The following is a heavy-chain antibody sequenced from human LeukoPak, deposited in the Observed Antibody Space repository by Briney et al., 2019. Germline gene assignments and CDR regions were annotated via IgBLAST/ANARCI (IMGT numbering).Heavy chain of an antibody. CDR3: AELGITMIGGV. J-gene: IGHJ6*04. D-gene: IGHD3-10*02. V-gene: IGHV3-7*01. CDR1: GFTFSSHW. CDR2: IKQDGTEI. Sequence: GGSLRLSCAASGFTFSSHWMSWVRQAPGKGPEWVANIKQDGTEIYYVDSVKGRFTISRDNAKNSLYLQMNSLRAEDTAVYYCAELGITMIGGVWGKGTTVTISS.